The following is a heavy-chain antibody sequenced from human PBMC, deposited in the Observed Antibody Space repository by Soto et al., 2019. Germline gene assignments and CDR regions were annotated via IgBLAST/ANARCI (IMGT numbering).Heavy chain of an antibody. Sequence: EVQLVESGGGLVQPGGSLRLSCVVSGFTVSNNYMSWVRQAPGKGLEWVSVIYSGGSTSYINSVKDRFTISRDNSKNTVYVQMNSLRADDTAVYYCARPDTVRGVSYWGQGTVVTVSS. J-gene: IGHJ4*02. CDR2: IYSGGST. CDR1: GFTVSNNY. D-gene: IGHD3-10*01. CDR3: ARPDTVRGVSY. V-gene: IGHV3-66*01.